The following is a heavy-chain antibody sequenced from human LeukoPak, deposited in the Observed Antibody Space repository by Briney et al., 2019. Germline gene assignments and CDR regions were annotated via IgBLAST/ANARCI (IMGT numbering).Heavy chain of an antibody. Sequence: SVKVSCKASGGTFSSYAISWVRQAPGQGLEWMGGIIPIFGTANYAQKFQGRVTITADESTSTAYMELSSLRSEDTAVYYCARVHCYYYYMDVWGKRDHGHRLL. CDR1: GGTFSSYA. CDR2: IIPIFGTA. J-gene: IGHJ6*03. V-gene: IGHV1-69*13. CDR3: ARVHCYYYYMDV.